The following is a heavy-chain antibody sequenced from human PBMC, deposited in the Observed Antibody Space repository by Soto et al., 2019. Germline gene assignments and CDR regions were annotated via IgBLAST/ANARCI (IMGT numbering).Heavy chain of an antibody. J-gene: IGHJ5*02. CDR1: GGTFSSYA. Sequence: QVQLVQSGAEVKKPGSSVKVSCKASGGTFSSYAISWVRQAPGQGLEWMGGSIPIFGTANYAQTFQGRVTITADESTSTDYMELSSLRSEETAVYYCARDRGYCSGGSCNWFDPWGQGTLFPVSS. V-gene: IGHV1-69*01. CDR2: SIPIFGTA. D-gene: IGHD2-15*01. CDR3: ARDRGYCSGGSCNWFDP.